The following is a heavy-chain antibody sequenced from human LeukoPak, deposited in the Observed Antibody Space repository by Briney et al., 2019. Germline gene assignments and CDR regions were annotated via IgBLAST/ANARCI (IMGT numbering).Heavy chain of an antibody. D-gene: IGHD6-19*01. CDR3: ARIGSGWYWDY. CDR2: ISSSSSTI. Sequence: GGSLRLSCAASGFTFSSYSMNWVRQAPGKGLGWVSYISSSSSTIYYADSVKGRFTISRDNAKNSLYLQMNSLRAEDTAVYYCARIGSGWYWDYWGQGTLVTVSS. V-gene: IGHV3-48*04. J-gene: IGHJ4*02. CDR1: GFTFSSYS.